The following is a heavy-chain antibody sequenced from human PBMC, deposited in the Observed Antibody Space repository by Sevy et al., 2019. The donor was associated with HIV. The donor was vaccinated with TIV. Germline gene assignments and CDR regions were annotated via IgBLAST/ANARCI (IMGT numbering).Heavy chain of an antibody. D-gene: IGHD3-22*01. CDR1: GFTFSSYA. Sequence: GGSLRLSCAASGFTFSSYAMSWVRQAPGKGLEWVAVISYDGSNKYYADSVKGRFTISRDNSKNTLYLQMNSLRAEDTAVYYCARDRYDSSGGYYYYGMDVWGQGTTVTVSS. J-gene: IGHJ6*02. CDR3: ARDRYDSSGGYYYYGMDV. V-gene: IGHV3-30-3*01. CDR2: ISYDGSNK.